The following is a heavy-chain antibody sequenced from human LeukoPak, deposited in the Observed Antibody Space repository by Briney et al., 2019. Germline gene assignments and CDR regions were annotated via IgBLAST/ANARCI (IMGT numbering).Heavy chain of an antibody. CDR1: GGSISSSSYY. Sequence: SETLSLTCTVSGGSISSSSYYWGWIRQPPEKGLEWIGSIYYSGSTYYNPSLKSRVTISIDTSKNQFSLKLSSVTAADTAVYYCEVTTVIGNWFDPWGQGTLVTVSS. CDR2: IYYSGST. CDR3: EVTTVIGNWFDP. D-gene: IGHD4-17*01. J-gene: IGHJ5*02. V-gene: IGHV4-39*07.